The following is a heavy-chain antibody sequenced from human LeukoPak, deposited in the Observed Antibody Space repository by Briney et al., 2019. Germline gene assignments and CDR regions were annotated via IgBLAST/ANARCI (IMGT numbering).Heavy chain of an antibody. Sequence: GASVKVSCKASGGTFSSYAISWVRQAPGQGLEWMGGIIPIFGTANYAQKFQGRVTMTRDMSTSTVYMELSSLRSEDTAVYYCARGGVVVVVAATHRTQPADYWGQGTLVTVSS. V-gene: IGHV1-69*05. CDR1: GGTFSSYA. J-gene: IGHJ4*02. CDR2: IIPIFGTA. CDR3: ARGGVVVVVAATHRTQPADY. D-gene: IGHD2-15*01.